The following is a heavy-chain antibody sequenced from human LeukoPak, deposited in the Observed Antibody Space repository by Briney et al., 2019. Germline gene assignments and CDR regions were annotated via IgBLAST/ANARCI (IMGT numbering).Heavy chain of an antibody. V-gene: IGHV4-38-2*02. CDR3: ARGTLYRGWSYYLDF. CDR1: GYSISSGYY. J-gene: IGHJ4*02. Sequence: SETLSLTCTVSGYSISSGYYWGWIRQPPGKGLEWIGSIYHSGSTYYNPSLKSRVTISVDMSKNHFSLRLRSVTAADTAMYYCARGTLYRGWSYYLDFWGQGSQVTVSS. D-gene: IGHD6-19*01. CDR2: IYHSGST.